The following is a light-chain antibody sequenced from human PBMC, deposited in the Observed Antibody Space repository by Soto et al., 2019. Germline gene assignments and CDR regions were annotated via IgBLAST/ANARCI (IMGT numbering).Light chain of an antibody. CDR1: TSNTLHNF. CDR2: EDN. J-gene: IGLJ1*01. CDR3: GTWDTNLSAYV. V-gene: IGLV1-51*02. Sequence: QSVLTQPPSVSAAPGQKVTISCSGDTSNTLHNFVSWYQQLPGAAPKLLIYEDNKRPSGIPDRSSGSKFGTSVTLAITGLQTGDEADYYCGTWDTNLSAYVFGTGTKVTVL.